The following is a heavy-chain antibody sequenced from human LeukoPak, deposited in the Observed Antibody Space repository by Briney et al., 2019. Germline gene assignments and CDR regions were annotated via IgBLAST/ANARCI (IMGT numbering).Heavy chain of an antibody. CDR1: GFTFSSHW. Sequence: GGSLRLSCAASGFTFSSHWMSWVRQAPGKGLEWVANIKQDGSEKYYVDSVKGRFTISRDNAKNSLYLQMNSLRAEDTAVYYCARGYDSSGWAYWGQGTLVTVSS. J-gene: IGHJ4*02. CDR2: IKQDGSEK. CDR3: ARGYDSSGWAY. D-gene: IGHD3-22*01. V-gene: IGHV3-7*01.